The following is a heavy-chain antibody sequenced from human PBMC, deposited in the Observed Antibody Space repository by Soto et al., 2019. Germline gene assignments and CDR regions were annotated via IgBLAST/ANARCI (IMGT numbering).Heavy chain of an antibody. CDR2: VYYTGST. Sequence: QVQLQESGPGLVKPSETLSLTCTVSGGSVSSGSYYWNWIRQPPGKGLEWIGYVYYTGSTNYNPSPEGRVPMSGDTSNTQFSGKMRSVTAAATAVYYGAREPGDHRSSGGLDVWGQGTPVTVSS. V-gene: IGHV4-61*01. CDR1: GGSVSSGSYY. J-gene: IGHJ6*02. CDR3: AREPGDHRSSGGLDV. D-gene: IGHD3-10*01.